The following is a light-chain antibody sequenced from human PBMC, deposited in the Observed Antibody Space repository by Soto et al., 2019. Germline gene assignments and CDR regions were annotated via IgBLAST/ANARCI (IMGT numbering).Light chain of an antibody. J-gene: IGLJ2*01. CDR2: RDY. V-gene: IGLV3-9*01. Sequence: SYELTQPLSVSVALGQTARITCGGNNIGSKNVHWYQQKPGQAPVLVIYRDYNRPSGIPERFSGSNSVNTATRSISRAQAGDEADYYCQVWDSSTHVVFGGGTKLTVL. CDR1: NIGSKN. CDR3: QVWDSSTHVV.